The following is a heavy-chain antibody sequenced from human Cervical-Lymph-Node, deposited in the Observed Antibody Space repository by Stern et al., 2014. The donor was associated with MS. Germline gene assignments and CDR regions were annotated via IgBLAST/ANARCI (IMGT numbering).Heavy chain of an antibody. CDR2: IIPFLDTA. J-gene: IGHJ3*01. CDR1: GGNFSDFA. V-gene: IGHV1-69*06. CDR3: AKDEPSHGTSGHPHFDV. D-gene: IGHD2-8*01. Sequence: VQLEESGAEVKKPGSSVKVTCKTSGGNFSDFAITWVRQAPGQGLEWMGGIIPFLDTAHYAQHFRGRVTFTADKSTNTAYMELTSLTSDDTAVYYCAKDEPSHGTSGHPHFDVWGQGTMLTVSS.